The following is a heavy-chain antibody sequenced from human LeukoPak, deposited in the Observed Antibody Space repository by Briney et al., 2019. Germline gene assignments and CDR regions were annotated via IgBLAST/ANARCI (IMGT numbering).Heavy chain of an antibody. V-gene: IGHV1-2*02. Sequence: GASVKVSCKASGYTFTGYYLHWVRQAPGQGLEWMGWINPNSGGINYAQKLQGRVTMTRDTSISTAYVELTRLRSDDTAVYYCARVSWGSYYFGMDVWGQGTTVTVSS. D-gene: IGHD3-16*01. J-gene: IGHJ6*02. CDR2: INPNSGGI. CDR3: ARVSWGSYYFGMDV. CDR1: GYTFTGYY.